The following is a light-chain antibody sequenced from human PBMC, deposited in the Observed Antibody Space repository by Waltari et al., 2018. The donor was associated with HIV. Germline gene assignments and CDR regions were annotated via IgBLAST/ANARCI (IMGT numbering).Light chain of an antibody. J-gene: IGKJ3*01. CDR3: QQAHSDPFT. CDR1: HDIGSW. Sequence: DIQMTQSPSSVSASVGDRVNITCRASHDIGSWLGWYQQRPGEAPKLLVYASFNLQRGVPSRFAGSGSGTHFTLTITSLQPEDLGTYYCQQAHSDPFTFGPGT. CDR2: ASF. V-gene: IGKV1-12*01.